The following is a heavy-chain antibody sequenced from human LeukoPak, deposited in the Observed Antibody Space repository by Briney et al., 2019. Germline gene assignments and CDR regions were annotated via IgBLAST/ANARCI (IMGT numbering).Heavy chain of an antibody. J-gene: IGHJ4*02. D-gene: IGHD2-15*01. V-gene: IGHV1-2*02. CDR1: GYTFTGYY. CDR2: INPNSGGT. CDR3: ARAPGYCSGGSCHIFDY. Sequence: GASVKVSCKASGYTFTGYYMHWVRQAPGQGLEWMGWINPNSGGTNYAQKFQGRVTMTRDTSISTAYMELSRLRSDDTAVYYCARAPGYCSGGSCHIFDYWGQGTLVTVSS.